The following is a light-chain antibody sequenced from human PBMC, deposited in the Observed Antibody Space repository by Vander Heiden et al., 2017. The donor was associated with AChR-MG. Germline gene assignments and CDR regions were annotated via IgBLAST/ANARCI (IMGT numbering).Light chain of an antibody. CDR2: DNS. J-gene: IGLJ2*01. V-gene: IGLV3-21*03. CDR1: DMRSKS. Sequence: SYLLSQPPSVSAAPGKTARLTCGGDDMRSKSVYWYQQKPGKAPGLVVYDNSQRPAGIPERFSASTAGNTATLTISRVEAGDEADYHCHVLEGRTDQVVFGGGTKLTVL. CDR3: HVLEGRTDQVV.